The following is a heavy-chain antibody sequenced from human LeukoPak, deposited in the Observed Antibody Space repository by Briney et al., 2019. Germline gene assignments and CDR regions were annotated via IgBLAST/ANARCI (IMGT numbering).Heavy chain of an antibody. CDR2: ISGSGGST. V-gene: IGHV3-23*01. Sequence: AGGSLRLSCAASGFTFSSYGMSWVRQAPGKGLEWVSAISGSGGSTYYADSVKGRFTISRDNAKNSLYLQMNSLRAEDTAVYYCAREYSSGWYNGYFDYWGQGTLVTVSS. D-gene: IGHD6-19*01. CDR3: AREYSSGWYNGYFDY. J-gene: IGHJ4*02. CDR1: GFTFSSYG.